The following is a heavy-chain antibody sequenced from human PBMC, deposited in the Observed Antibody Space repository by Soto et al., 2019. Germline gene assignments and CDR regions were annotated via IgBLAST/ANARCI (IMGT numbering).Heavy chain of an antibody. CDR3: AKVRNGYSSGPPDY. CDR1: GFTFSSYG. J-gene: IGHJ4*02. Sequence: RLPCAASGFTFSSYGMHWVRQAPGKGLEWVAVISYDGSNKYYADSVKGRFTISRDNSKNTLYLQMNSLRAEDTAVYYCAKVRNGYSSGPPDYWGQGTLVTVSS. D-gene: IGHD6-19*01. V-gene: IGHV3-30*18. CDR2: ISYDGSNK.